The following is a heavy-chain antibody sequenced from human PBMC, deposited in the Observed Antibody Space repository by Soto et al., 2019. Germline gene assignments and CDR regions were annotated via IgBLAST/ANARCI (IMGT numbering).Heavy chain of an antibody. CDR2: INHSGST. CDR3: ARGRRRPAGQLWFLGGWFDP. V-gene: IGHV4-34*01. D-gene: IGHD5-18*01. Sequence: SETLSLTCAVYGGSFSGYYWSWIRQPPGKGLEWIGEINHSGSTNYNPSLKSRVTISVDTSKNQFSLKLSSVTAADTAVYYCARGRRRPAGQLWFLGGWFDPWGQGTLVTVSS. J-gene: IGHJ5*02. CDR1: GGSFSGYY.